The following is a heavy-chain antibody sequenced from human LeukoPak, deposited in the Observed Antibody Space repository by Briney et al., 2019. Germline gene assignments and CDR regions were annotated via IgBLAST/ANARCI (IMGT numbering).Heavy chain of an antibody. D-gene: IGHD3-10*01. CDR2: ISYDGSNK. Sequence: PGRSLRLSCAASGFTFSKYGIHWVRQAPGKGLEWVAVISYDGSNKYYADSVKGRFTISRDNSKNTLYLQMNSLRAEDTAVYYCTTGSGSYYYWGQGTLVTVSS. CDR1: GFTFSKYG. J-gene: IGHJ4*02. V-gene: IGHV3-30*03. CDR3: TTGSGSYYY.